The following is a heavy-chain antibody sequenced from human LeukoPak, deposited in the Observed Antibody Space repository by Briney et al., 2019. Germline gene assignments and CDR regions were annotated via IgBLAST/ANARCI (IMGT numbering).Heavy chain of an antibody. D-gene: IGHD5-12*01. Sequence: SETLSLTCAVYGGSFSGYYWSWIRQPPGKGLEWIGEINHSGSTNYNPSLRSRVTISVDTSKNQFSLKLSSVTAADTAVYYCAEGGYSGYDYMDWGQGTLVTVSS. CDR1: GGSFSGYY. V-gene: IGHV4-34*01. J-gene: IGHJ4*02. CDR2: INHSGST. CDR3: AEGGYSGYDYMD.